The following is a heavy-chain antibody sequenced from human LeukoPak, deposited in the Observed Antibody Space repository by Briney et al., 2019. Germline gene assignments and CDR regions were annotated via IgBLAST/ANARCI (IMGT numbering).Heavy chain of an antibody. CDR1: GGTFSSYA. D-gene: IGHD3-9*01. J-gene: IGHJ6*02. CDR2: INPNSGGT. V-gene: IGHV1-2*06. CDR3: ARDLGYYDILTGYPYGMDV. Sequence: ASVKVSCKASGGTFSSYAISWVRQAPGQGLEWMGRINPNSGGTNYAQKFQGRVTMTRDTSISTAYMELSRLRSDDTAVYYCARDLGYYDILTGYPYGMDVWGQGTTVTVSS.